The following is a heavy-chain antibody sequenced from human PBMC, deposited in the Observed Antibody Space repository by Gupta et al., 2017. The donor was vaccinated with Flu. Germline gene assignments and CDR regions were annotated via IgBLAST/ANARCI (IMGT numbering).Heavy chain of an antibody. J-gene: IGHJ3*01. Sequence: QVQLVESGGGVVQPGRSLRVSCAASGFTFSRNGMHWVRQTPGKGLEWVAVIYCDGSNEYYADSVKGRFTISRDNSKSTLYLQMNSLRAEDTAVYYCARWNLGYCTSTGCHGDALDLWGQGTMVTVSS. CDR2: IYCDGSNE. CDR1: GFTFSRNG. D-gene: IGHD2-2*01. V-gene: IGHV3-33*01. CDR3: ARWNLGYCTSTGCHGDALDL.